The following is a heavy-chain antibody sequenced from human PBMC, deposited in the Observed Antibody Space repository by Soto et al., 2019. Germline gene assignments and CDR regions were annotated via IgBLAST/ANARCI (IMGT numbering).Heavy chain of an antibody. CDR2: INHSGST. J-gene: IGHJ6*03. CDR3: ARVGGYCSSTSCYAGAYYYYMDV. V-gene: IGHV4-34*01. Sequence: QVQLQQWGAGLLKPSETLSLTCAVYGGSFSGYYWSWIRQPPGKGLEWIGEINHSGSTNYNPSLKSRVTISVDTSKNHFSLKLSSVTAADTAVYYCARVGGYCSSTSCYAGAYYYYMDVWGKGTTVTVSS. CDR1: GGSFSGYY. D-gene: IGHD2-2*01.